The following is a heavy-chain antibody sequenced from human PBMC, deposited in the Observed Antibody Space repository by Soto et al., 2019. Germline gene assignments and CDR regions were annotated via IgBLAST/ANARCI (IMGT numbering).Heavy chain of an antibody. CDR2: ISAYNGIT. Sequence: QVPLVQSGAEVKKPGASVKVSCKASGYTFTSYGISWVRQAPGQGLEWMGWISAYNGITKYAQKLQGRVTMTTDTPTSTDYMELRSLRSDDTAVYYCARDYYCSGGSCLDSFDYWGQGSLVTVSS. J-gene: IGHJ4*02. V-gene: IGHV1-18*01. CDR3: ARDYYCSGGSCLDSFDY. CDR1: GYTFTSYG. D-gene: IGHD2-15*01.